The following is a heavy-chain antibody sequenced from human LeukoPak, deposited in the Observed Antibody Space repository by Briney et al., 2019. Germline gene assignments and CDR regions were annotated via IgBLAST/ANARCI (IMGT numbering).Heavy chain of an antibody. D-gene: IGHD4-23*01. J-gene: IGHJ4*02. CDR1: GFTFSSYA. CDR2: ASGSGGST. V-gene: IGHV3-23*01. Sequence: PGGSLRLSCAASGFTFSSYAMSWVRQAPGKGLEWVSSASGSGGSTYYADSVKGRFTISRDNSKNTLYLQMNSLRAEDTAVYYCAKDLGSVVTPPSLDYWGQGTLLTVSS. CDR3: AKDLGSVVTPPSLDY.